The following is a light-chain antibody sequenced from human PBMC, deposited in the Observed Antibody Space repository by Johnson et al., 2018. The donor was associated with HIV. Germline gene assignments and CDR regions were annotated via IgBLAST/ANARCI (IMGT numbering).Light chain of an antibody. CDR1: TSNIGSNS. V-gene: IGLV1-51*01. Sequence: QSVLTQPPSVSAAQGQKVTISCSGNTSNIGSNSVSWYQHLPGIAPKLLVYDRNKRPSGIPDRFSGSKSGTSAPLVITGLQTGDGADYYCGTGDSSLSGYGLGTGTKVTVL. J-gene: IGLJ1*01. CDR2: DRN. CDR3: GTGDSSLSGYG.